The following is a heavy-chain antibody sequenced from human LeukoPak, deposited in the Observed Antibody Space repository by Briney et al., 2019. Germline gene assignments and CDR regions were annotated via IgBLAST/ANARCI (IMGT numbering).Heavy chain of an antibody. Sequence: GASVKVSCKASGYTFTGYYMHWVRQAPGQGLEWMGRINPNSGGTNYAQKFQGRVTITADESTSTAYMELSSLRSEDTAVYYCATPPTGTTTTGEYYFDSWGQGTLVTVSS. CDR1: GYTFTGYY. V-gene: IGHV1-2*06. J-gene: IGHJ4*02. CDR3: ATPPTGTTTTGEYYFDS. D-gene: IGHD1-1*01. CDR2: INPNSGGT.